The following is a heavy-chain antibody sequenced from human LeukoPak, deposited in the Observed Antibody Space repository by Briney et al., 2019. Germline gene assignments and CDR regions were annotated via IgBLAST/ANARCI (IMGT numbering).Heavy chain of an antibody. CDR2: ISSSSSYI. J-gene: IGHJ6*03. CDR1: GFTFSTYE. D-gene: IGHD1-1*01. V-gene: IGHV3-21*01. CDR3: ARVEPLNWYYYYYMDV. Sequence: GGSLRLSCAASGFTFSTYEMNWVRQAPGKGLEWVPSISSSSSYIYYADSVKGRFTISRDNAKNSLYLQMNSLRAEDTAVYYCARVEPLNWYYYYYMDVWGKGTTVTVSS.